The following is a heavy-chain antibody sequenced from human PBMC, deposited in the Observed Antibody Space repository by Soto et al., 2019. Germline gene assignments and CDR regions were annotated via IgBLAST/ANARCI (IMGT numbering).Heavy chain of an antibody. CDR1: GGSISSYY. D-gene: IGHD2-15*01. V-gene: IGHV4-59*08. CDR3: ARRRGRPFDY. J-gene: IGHJ4*02. Sequence: PSETLSLTCTVSGGSISSYYWSWIRQPPGKGLEWIGYIYYSGSTNYNPSLKSRVTISVDTSKNQFSLKLSSVTAADTAVYYCARRRGRPFDYWGQGTLVTVS. CDR2: IYYSGST.